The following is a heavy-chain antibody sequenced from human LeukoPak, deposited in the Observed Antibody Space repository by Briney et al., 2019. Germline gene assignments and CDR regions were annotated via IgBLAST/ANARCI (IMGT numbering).Heavy chain of an antibody. CDR2: ISYDGSNK. CDR1: GFTFSSYG. D-gene: IGHD5-18*01. J-gene: IGHJ6*02. CDR3: AKEGAPYSYGILGSLSYGMDV. V-gene: IGHV3-30*18. Sequence: GRSLRLSCAASGFTFSSYGMHWVRQAPGKGLEWVAVISYDGSNKYYADSVKGRFTISRDNSKNTLYLQMNSLRAEDTAVYYCAKEGAPYSYGILGSLSYGMDVWGQGTTVTVSS.